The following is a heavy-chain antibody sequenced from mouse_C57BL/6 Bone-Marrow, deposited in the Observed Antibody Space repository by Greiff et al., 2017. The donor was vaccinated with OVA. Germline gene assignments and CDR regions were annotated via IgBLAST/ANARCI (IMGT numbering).Heavy chain of an antibody. CDR1: GYTFTSYW. D-gene: IGHD2-4*01. Sequence: QVQLQQPGAELVRPGTSVKLSCKASGYTFTSYWMHWVKQRPGQGLEWIGVIDPSDSYTNYNQKFKGKATLTVDTSSSTAYMQLSSLTSEDSAVYDCARPEDYEDSLFDYWGQGTTLTVSS. CDR2: IDPSDSYT. CDR3: ARPEDYEDSLFDY. V-gene: IGHV1-59*01. J-gene: IGHJ2*01.